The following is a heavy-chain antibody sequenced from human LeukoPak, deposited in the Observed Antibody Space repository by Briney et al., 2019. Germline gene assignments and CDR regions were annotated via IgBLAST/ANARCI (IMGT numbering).Heavy chain of an antibody. CDR2: MNPNSGNT. Sequence: GASVKVSCKASGYTFTSYDINWVRQATGQGLEWMGWMNPNSGNTGYAQKFQGRVTMTRNTSISTAYVELSSLRSEDTAVYYCASYDSSGYDAFDIWGQGTMVTVSS. CDR1: GYTFTSYD. CDR3: ASYDSSGYDAFDI. D-gene: IGHD3-22*01. V-gene: IGHV1-8*01. J-gene: IGHJ3*02.